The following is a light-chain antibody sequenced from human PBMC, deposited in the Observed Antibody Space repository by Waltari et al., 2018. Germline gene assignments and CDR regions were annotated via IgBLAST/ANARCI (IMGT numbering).Light chain of an antibody. CDR1: QSLVHSNGNTY. Sequence: DVVMTQSPLSLPITPGQPASISCKSSQSLVHSNGNTYLSWYQQKPGQPPRLLIYQVSSRYSGVPDRFSGSGAGTDFTLKISRVEAEDVGVYYCGQGAHLPPYSFGQGTKVEIK. J-gene: IGKJ2*03. CDR3: GQGAHLPPYS. V-gene: IGKV2-30*02. CDR2: QVS.